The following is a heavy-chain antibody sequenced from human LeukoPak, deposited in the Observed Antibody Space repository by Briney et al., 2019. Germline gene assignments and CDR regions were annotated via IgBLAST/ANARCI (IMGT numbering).Heavy chain of an antibody. V-gene: IGHV3-30*03. CDR2: IRYDGSNR. CDR3: ARDPGRYGGNPGDY. J-gene: IGHJ4*02. CDR1: GFTFSSYG. D-gene: IGHD4-23*01. Sequence: GGSLRLSCAASGFTFSSYGMHWVRQAPGKGLEWVAVIRYDGSNRYYTDSVRGRFTVSRDNSKNTLSLQMNSQRAEDTAVYYCARDPGRYGGNPGDYWGQGTLVTVSS.